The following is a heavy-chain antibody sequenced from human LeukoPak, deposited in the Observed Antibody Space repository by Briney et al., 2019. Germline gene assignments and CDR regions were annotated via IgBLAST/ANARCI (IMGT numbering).Heavy chain of an antibody. Sequence: GGSLGLSCAASGFTFSSYAMHWVRQAPGKGLEWVAVISYDGSNKYYADSVKGRFTISRDNSKNTLYLQMNSLRAEDTAVYYCARAPSGYCTNGVCYSFDYWGQGTLVTVSS. CDR1: GFTFSSYA. CDR3: ARAPSGYCTNGVCYSFDY. CDR2: ISYDGSNK. J-gene: IGHJ4*02. D-gene: IGHD2-8*01. V-gene: IGHV3-30*04.